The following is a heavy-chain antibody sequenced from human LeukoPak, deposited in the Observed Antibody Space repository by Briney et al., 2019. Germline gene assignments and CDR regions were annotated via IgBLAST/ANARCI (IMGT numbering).Heavy chain of an antibody. CDR2: IYHSGSN. CDR3: ARRDGYNGEFGY. V-gene: IGHV4-38-2*01. Sequence: PSETLSLTCAVSGYSISSGYYWAWIRQPPGKGLEWIGSIYHSGSNYYNPSLKSRVTISIDTSKNQFSLKLTSVTAADTAVYYCARRDGYNGEFGYWGQGTLVTVSS. J-gene: IGHJ4*02. CDR1: GYSISSGYY. D-gene: IGHD5-24*01.